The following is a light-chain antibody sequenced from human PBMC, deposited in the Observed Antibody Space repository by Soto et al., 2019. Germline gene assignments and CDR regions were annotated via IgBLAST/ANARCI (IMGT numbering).Light chain of an antibody. J-gene: IGKJ5*01. CDR1: QSVSSY. CDR3: QQRSSWPPRIT. CDR2: DAS. V-gene: IGKV3-11*01. Sequence: EIVLTQSPATLSLSPGERATLSCRASQSVSSYLAWYQQKPGQAPRLLIYDASNRATGIPARFSGSGSGTDCTLTISSLEPEDFAVYYCQQRSSWPPRITFGQGTRLEIK.